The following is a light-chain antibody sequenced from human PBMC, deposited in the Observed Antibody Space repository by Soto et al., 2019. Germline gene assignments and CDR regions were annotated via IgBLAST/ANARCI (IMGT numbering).Light chain of an antibody. Sequence: EIVLTQSPGTLSLSPGERATLSCTASQSVSSSYLAWYQQRPGQAPRLLIYAASSRATGIPDRFGGSGSGTDFTLTISRLEPEDFAVYYCQQYGSSPYTFGQGTKLEIK. CDR1: QSVSSSY. V-gene: IGKV3-20*01. CDR2: AAS. J-gene: IGKJ2*01. CDR3: QQYGSSPYT.